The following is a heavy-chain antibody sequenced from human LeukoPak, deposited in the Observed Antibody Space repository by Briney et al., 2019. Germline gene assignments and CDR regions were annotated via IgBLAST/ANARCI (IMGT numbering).Heavy chain of an antibody. Sequence: SETLSLTCTVSGGSISSYYWSWIRQPPGKGLEWIGYIYYSGSTNYNPSLKSRVTISVDTSKNQFSLKLSSVTAADTAVYYCARHVAVAGDFDYWGQGTLVTVSS. D-gene: IGHD6-19*01. V-gene: IGHV4-59*08. J-gene: IGHJ4*02. CDR1: GGSISSYY. CDR3: ARHVAVAGDFDY. CDR2: IYYSGST.